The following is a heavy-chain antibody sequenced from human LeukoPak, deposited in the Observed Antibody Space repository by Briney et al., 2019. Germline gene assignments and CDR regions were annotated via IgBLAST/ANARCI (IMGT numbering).Heavy chain of an antibody. V-gene: IGHV1-2*02. J-gene: IGHJ4*02. CDR1: GYTFTGYY. D-gene: IGHD3-3*01. Sequence: ASVKVSCKASGYTFTGYYMHWVRQAPGQGLEWMGWINPNSGGTNYAQKFQGRVTMTRDTSISTAYMELSRLRSDDTAVYYCARVGYDFWSGYSGTGDYFDYWGQGTLVTVSS. CDR2: INPNSGGT. CDR3: ARVGYDFWSGYSGTGDYFDY.